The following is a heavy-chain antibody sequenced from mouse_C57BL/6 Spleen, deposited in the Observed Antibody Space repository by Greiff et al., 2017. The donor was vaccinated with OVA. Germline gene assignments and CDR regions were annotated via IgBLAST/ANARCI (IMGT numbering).Heavy chain of an antibody. V-gene: IGHV1-69*01. J-gene: IGHJ3*01. D-gene: IGHD3-2*02. Sequence: VQLQQPGAELVMPGASVKLSCKASGYTFTSYWMHWVKQRPGQGLEWIGEIDPSDSYTNYNQKFKGKSTLTVDKSSSTAYMQLSSLTSEDSAVYYCARTAQATGLVAYWGQGTLVTVSA. CDR2: IDPSDSYT. CDR3: ARTAQATGLVAY. CDR1: GYTFTSYW.